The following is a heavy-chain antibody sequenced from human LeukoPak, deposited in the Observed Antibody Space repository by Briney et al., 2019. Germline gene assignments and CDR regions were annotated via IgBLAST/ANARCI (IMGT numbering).Heavy chain of an antibody. Sequence: PGGSLRLSCSASGFTFSSYGMSWLPQAPGKGREWVLAISGSGGSTYYADYVKVRFTIARDNSKNTLDLQMNSLRAEDTAVYYCAKLGQLWLLSYFDYWGQGTLVTVSS. CDR1: GFTFSSYG. V-gene: IGHV3-23*01. D-gene: IGHD5-18*01. CDR2: ISGSGGST. CDR3: AKLGQLWLLSYFDY. J-gene: IGHJ4*02.